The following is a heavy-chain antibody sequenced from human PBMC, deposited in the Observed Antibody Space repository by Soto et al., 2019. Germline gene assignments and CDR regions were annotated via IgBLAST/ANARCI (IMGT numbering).Heavy chain of an antibody. CDR3: ARLPRSRDYYDRSGSFYYGMDV. J-gene: IGHJ6*02. Sequence: GESLKISCKGSGYSFTSYWIGWVRQMPGKGLEWMGIIYPGDSDTRYSPSFQGQVTISADKSISTAYLQWSSLKASDTAMYYCARLPRSRDYYDRSGSFYYGMDVWGQGTTVTVSS. CDR2: IYPGDSDT. V-gene: IGHV5-51*01. CDR1: GYSFTSYW. D-gene: IGHD3-22*01.